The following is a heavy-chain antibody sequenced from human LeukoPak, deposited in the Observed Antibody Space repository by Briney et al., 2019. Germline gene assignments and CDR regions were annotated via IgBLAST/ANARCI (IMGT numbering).Heavy chain of an antibody. J-gene: IGHJ4*02. D-gene: IGHD6-19*01. CDR2: IYYSGST. CDR3: ARDLGQWLGYFDY. CDR1: GGSISSYY. Sequence: SETLSLTCTVSGGSISSYYWSWIRQPPGKGLEWFGYIYYSGSTNYNPSLKSRVTISVDTSKNQFSLKLSSVTAADTAVYYCARDLGQWLGYFDYWGQGTLVTVSS. V-gene: IGHV4-59*01.